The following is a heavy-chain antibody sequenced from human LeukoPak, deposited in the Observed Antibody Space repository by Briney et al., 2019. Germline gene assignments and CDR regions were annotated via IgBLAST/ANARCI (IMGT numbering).Heavy chain of an antibody. CDR2: ISSSSSYI. D-gene: IGHD4-11*01. J-gene: IGHJ6*03. Sequence: GGSLRLSCAASGFTFSSYSMNWFRQAPGKGLEWVSYISSSSSYIYYADSVKGRFTISRDNAKNSLYLQMNSLRAEDTAVYYCARVYSNYVSSYYYYYMGVWGKGATVTVSS. CDR3: ARVYSNYVSSYYYYYMGV. CDR1: GFTFSSYS. V-gene: IGHV3-21*01.